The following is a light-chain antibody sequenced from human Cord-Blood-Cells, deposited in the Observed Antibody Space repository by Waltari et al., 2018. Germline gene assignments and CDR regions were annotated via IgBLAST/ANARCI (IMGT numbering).Light chain of an antibody. CDR1: QSVSSY. CDR2: DAS. V-gene: IGKV3-11*01. CDR3: QQRSNWPPG. Sequence: EIVLTQSPATLSLSPGERATSSCRASQSVSSYLAWYQQKPGQAPRLLIYDASNRATGIPARFSGSGSGTDFTLTISSLEPEDFAVYYCQQRSNWPPGFGQGTRLEIK. J-gene: IGKJ5*01.